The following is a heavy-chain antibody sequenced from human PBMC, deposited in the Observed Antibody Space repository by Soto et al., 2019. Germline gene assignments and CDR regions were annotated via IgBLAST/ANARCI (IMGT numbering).Heavy chain of an antibody. Sequence: QVQLVQSGAEVKKPGSSVKVSCKASGGTFSSYAISWVRQAPGQGLEWMGGIIPIFGTANYAQKFQGRVTITADEATSTDYLELSSLRSEDRVVYYCARVSPGDSSGWYGYYFDYWGQGTLVTFSS. CDR3: ARVSPGDSSGWYGYYFDY. V-gene: IGHV1-69*01. D-gene: IGHD6-19*01. CDR1: GGTFSSYA. CDR2: IIPIFGTA. J-gene: IGHJ4*02.